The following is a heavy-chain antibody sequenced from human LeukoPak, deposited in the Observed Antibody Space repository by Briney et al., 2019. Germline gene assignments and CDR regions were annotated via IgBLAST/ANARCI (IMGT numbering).Heavy chain of an antibody. CDR3: AAGGITMVRGVPLEFDY. D-gene: IGHD3-10*01. J-gene: IGHJ4*02. V-gene: IGHV4-30-2*02. CDR1: GGSISSGDYS. CDR2: IYHSGST. Sequence: SETLSLTCAVSGGSISSGDYSWSWIRQPPGKGLEWIGYIYHSGSTYYNPSLKSRVTISVDRSKNQFSLKLSSVTAADTAVYYCAAGGITMVRGVPLEFDYWGQGTLVTVSS.